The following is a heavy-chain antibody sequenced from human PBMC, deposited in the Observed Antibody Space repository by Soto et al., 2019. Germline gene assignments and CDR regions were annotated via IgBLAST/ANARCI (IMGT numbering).Heavy chain of an antibody. J-gene: IGHJ4*02. CDR2: IYHSGST. V-gene: IGHV4-4*02. D-gene: IGHD6-19*01. Sequence: QVQLQESGPGLVKPSGTLSLTCAVSGGSISSSNWWSWVRQPPGKGLEWIGEIYHSGSTNYNPSLKGRVTISVDKSKNQFSRKLSSVTAAATAVYSCASVAVAGTRVAYWGQGTLVTVSS. CDR1: GGSISSSNW. CDR3: ASVAVAGTRVAY.